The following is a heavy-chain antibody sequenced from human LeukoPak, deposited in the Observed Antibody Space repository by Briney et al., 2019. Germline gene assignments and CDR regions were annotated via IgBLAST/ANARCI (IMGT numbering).Heavy chain of an antibody. CDR3: VKASSYGSGSYSKPCDY. CDR1: GFTFSSYA. J-gene: IGHJ4*02. D-gene: IGHD3-10*01. CDR2: ISGSGDST. V-gene: IGHV3-23*01. Sequence: PGGSLRLSCAASGFTFSSYAMTWVRQAPGKGLEWVSAISGSGDSTYYADSVKGRFTISRDNSKNTLYLQMNSLRADDTAVYYCVKASSYGSGSYSKPCDYWGQGTLVTVSS.